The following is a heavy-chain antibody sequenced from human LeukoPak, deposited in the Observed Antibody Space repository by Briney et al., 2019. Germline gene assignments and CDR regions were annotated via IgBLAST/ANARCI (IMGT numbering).Heavy chain of an antibody. CDR1: GGSISSSSYY. CDR3: ARGRPILTGYSSSWYNY. Sequence: PSETLSLTCTVSGGSISSSSYYWSWIRQPPGKGLEWIGEINHSGSTNYNPSLKSRVTISVDTSKNQFSLKLSSVTAADTAVYYCARGRPILTGYSSSWYNYWGQGTLVTVSS. D-gene: IGHD6-13*01. V-gene: IGHV4-39*07. CDR2: INHSGST. J-gene: IGHJ4*02.